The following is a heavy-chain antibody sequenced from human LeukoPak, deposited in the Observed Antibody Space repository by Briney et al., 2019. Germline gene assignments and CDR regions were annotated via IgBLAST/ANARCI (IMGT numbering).Heavy chain of an antibody. Sequence: GGSLRLSCAVSGFTFRSYDMSWVRQPPGKGLEWVSSIFPSGGEIHYADSVRGRFTISRDNSKSTLSLQMNSLRAEDTAIYYCATYRQVLLPFESWGQGTLVTVSS. J-gene: IGHJ4*02. CDR1: GFTFRSYD. CDR2: IFPSGGEI. D-gene: IGHD2-8*02. V-gene: IGHV3-23*01. CDR3: ATYRQVLLPFES.